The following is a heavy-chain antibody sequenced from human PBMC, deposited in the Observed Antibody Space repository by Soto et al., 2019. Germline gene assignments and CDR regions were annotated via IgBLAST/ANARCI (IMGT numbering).Heavy chain of an antibody. V-gene: IGHV1-69*12. Sequence: QVQLVQSGAEVKKPGSSVKVSCKASGGSFSSYAISWVRQAPGQGLEWMGGIIPIFGTANYAQKFQGRVTITADESTSTAYMELSSMRSEDTAVYYCARDRVEMATIPGESAFDYWGQGTLVTVSS. CDR2: IIPIFGTA. D-gene: IGHD5-12*01. CDR1: GGSFSSYA. CDR3: ARDRVEMATIPGESAFDY. J-gene: IGHJ4*02.